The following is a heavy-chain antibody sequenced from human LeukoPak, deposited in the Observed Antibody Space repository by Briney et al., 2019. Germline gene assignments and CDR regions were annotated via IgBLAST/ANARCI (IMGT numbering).Heavy chain of an antibody. CDR3: ARDVYYDSSGYPNWFDP. CDR2: IYYSGST. CDR1: GGSISSTSYY. D-gene: IGHD3-22*01. Sequence: PSETLSLTCTVSGGSISSTSYYWGWIRQPPGKGLEWIGSIYYSGSTYFNLSLKSRVTISVDTSKKQFSLKLSSVTAADTAVYYCARDVYYDSSGYPNWFDPWGQGTLVTVSS. V-gene: IGHV4-39*07. J-gene: IGHJ5*02.